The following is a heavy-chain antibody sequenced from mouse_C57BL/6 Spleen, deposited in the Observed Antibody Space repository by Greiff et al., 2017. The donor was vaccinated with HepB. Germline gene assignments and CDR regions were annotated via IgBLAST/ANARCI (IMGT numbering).Heavy chain of an antibody. J-gene: IGHJ1*03. CDR2: IYPGNSDT. CDR3: TRAYSNYPYWYFDV. CDR1: GYTFTSYW. D-gene: IGHD2-5*01. V-gene: IGHV1-5*01. Sequence: VQLKESGPVLARPGASVKMSCKTSGYTFTSYWMHWVKQRPGQGLEWIGAIYPGNSDTSYNQKFKGKAKLTAVTSASTAYMELSSLTNEDSAVYYCTRAYSNYPYWYFDVWGTGTTVTVSS.